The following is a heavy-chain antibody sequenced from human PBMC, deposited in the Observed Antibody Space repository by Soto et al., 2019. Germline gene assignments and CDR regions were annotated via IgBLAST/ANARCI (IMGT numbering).Heavy chain of an antibody. V-gene: IGHV1-2*04. J-gene: IGHJ4*02. CDR3: ARGSDYGDYGYDY. CDR2: INPNSGGT. CDR1: GYTFTGYY. D-gene: IGHD4-17*01. Sequence: GASVKVSCKASGYTFTGYYMHWVRQAPGQGLEWMGWINPNSGGTNYAQKFQGWVTMTRDTSISTAYMELSRLRSDDMAVYYCARGSDYGDYGYDYWGQGTLVTVSS.